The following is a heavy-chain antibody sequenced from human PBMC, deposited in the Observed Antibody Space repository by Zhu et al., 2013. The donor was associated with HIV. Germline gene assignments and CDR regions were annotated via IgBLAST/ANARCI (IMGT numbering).Heavy chain of an antibody. Sequence: VQLQESGPGLVKPSETLSLTCTVSGGSISSYYWSWIRQPPGKGLEWIGYIYYSGSTNYNPSLKSRVTISVDTSKNQFSLKLSSVTAADTAVYYCARDYGDYSRTSWFDPWGQGTLVTVSS. V-gene: IGHV4-59*01. CDR3: ARDYGDYSRTSWFDP. CDR2: IYYSGST. D-gene: IGHD4-17*01. CDR1: GGSISSYY. J-gene: IGHJ5*02.